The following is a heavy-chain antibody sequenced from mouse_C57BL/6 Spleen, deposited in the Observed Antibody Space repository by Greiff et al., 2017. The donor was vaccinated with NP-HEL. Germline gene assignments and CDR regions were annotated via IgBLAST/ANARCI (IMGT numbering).Heavy chain of an antibody. CDR1: GYTFTSYW. Sequence: QVQLKQPGAELVMPGASVKLSCKASGYTFTSYWMHWVKQRPGQGLEWIGEIDPSDSYTNYNQKFKGKSTLTVDKSSSTAYMQLSSLTSEDSAVYYCARGADSSGTGAMDYWGQGTSVTVSS. D-gene: IGHD3-2*02. J-gene: IGHJ4*01. CDR3: ARGADSSGTGAMDY. CDR2: IDPSDSYT. V-gene: IGHV1-69*01.